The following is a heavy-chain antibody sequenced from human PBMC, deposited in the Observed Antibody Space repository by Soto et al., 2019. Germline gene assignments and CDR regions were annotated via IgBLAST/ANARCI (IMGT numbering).Heavy chain of an antibody. V-gene: IGHV1-69*06. CDR3: ARGHDQPTVGLYFDT. Sequence: QVQLVQSGAEVKNPGSSVKVSCKTSGGTFNSYLIDWVRQAPGQGLEGMGGIIPAFGTAKYAQKFQGRVTITADKSTTTAYMELRTLTSEDTDVYYCARGHDQPTVGLYFDTWSQGTLVTVTT. CDR1: GGTFNSYL. CDR2: IIPAFGTA. D-gene: IGHD4-17*01. J-gene: IGHJ4*02.